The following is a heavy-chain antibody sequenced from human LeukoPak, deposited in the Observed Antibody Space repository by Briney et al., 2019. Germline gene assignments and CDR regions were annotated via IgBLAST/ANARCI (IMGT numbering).Heavy chain of an antibody. V-gene: IGHV4-59*01. Sequence: SETLSLTCTASGGSISSYYWSWIRQPPGKGLEWIGYIYYSGSTNYNPSLKSRVTISVDTSKNQFSLKVTSVTAADTAVYYCARPLHDYGDYDFGYWGQGTLVTVSS. CDR3: ARPLHDYGDYDFGY. CDR2: IYYSGST. J-gene: IGHJ4*02. D-gene: IGHD4-17*01. CDR1: GGSISSYY.